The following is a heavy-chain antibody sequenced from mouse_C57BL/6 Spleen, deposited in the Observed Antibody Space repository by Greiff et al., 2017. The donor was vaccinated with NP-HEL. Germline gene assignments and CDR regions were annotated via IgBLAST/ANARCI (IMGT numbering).Heavy chain of an antibody. J-gene: IGHJ1*03. CDR2: INPNNGGT. D-gene: IGHD1-1*01. Sequence: EVQLQQSGPELVKPGASVKMSCKASGYTFTDYNMHWVKQSHGKSLEWIGYINPNNGGTSYNQKFKGKATLTVNKSSSTAYMELRCLTSEDSAVYYCARGYYGSRDWYFDVWGTGTTVTVSS. CDR1: GYTFTDYN. CDR3: ARGYYGSRDWYFDV. V-gene: IGHV1-22*01.